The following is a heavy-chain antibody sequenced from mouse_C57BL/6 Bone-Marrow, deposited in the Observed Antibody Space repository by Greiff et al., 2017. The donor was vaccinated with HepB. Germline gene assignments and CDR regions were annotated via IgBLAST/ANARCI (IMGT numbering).Heavy chain of an antibody. Sequence: QVQLKQSGAELARPGASVKLSCKASGYTFTSYGISWVKQRTGQGLEWIGEIYPRSGNTYYNEKFKGKATLTADKSSSTAYMELRSLTSEDSAVYFCARAYYGSSYDWYFDVWGTGTTVTVSS. D-gene: IGHD1-1*01. J-gene: IGHJ1*03. CDR3: ARAYYGSSYDWYFDV. V-gene: IGHV1-81*01. CDR1: GYTFTSYG. CDR2: IYPRSGNT.